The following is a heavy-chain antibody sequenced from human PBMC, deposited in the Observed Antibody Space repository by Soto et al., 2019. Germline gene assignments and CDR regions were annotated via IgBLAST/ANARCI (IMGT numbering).Heavy chain of an antibody. CDR3: ARGSMIVVGGYDY. CDR2: IYYSGST. D-gene: IGHD3-22*01. V-gene: IGHV4-59*01. Sequence: ETLSATCHVSGVSISIYYWSWIRQPPGKGLEWIGYIYYSGSTNYNPSLKSRVTISVDTSKNQFSLKPSSVTAADTAVYYCARGSMIVVGGYDYWGQGTLVTVYS. CDR1: GVSISIYY. J-gene: IGHJ4*02.